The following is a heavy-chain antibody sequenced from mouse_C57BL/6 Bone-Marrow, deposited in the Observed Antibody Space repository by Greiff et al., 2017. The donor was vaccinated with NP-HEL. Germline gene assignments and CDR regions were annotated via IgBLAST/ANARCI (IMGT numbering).Heavy chain of an antibody. V-gene: IGHV6-3*01. D-gene: IGHD1-1*01. CDR1: GFTFSNYW. CDR3: TGHFYYYGSSYVAY. J-gene: IGHJ3*01. CDR2: IRLKSDNYAT. Sequence: EVKLEESGGGLVQPGGSMKLSCVASGFTFSNYWMNWVRQSPEKGLEWVAHIRLKSDNYATHYAVSVKGRFTISRAASKSSVYLQRNNLWAEDTGIYYCTGHFYYYGSSYVAYWGQGALVTVSA.